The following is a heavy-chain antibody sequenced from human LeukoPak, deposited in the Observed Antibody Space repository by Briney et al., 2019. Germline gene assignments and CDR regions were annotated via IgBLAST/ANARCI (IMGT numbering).Heavy chain of an antibody. J-gene: IGHJ6*03. D-gene: IGHD6-19*01. CDR2: VYPRVSDT. CDR3: VRQIAVAGRTNSEYWYYIDV. Sequence: HGESLKISCQASGYTFDRSWIGWVRQMPGKGFQWLGIVYPRVSDTRYSPSVQGHVTITADPSIDTAYLQWRSLRASDTANYFCVRQIAVAGRTNSEYWYYIDVWGKGTAVTVSS. V-gene: IGHV5-51*01. CDR1: GYTFDRSW.